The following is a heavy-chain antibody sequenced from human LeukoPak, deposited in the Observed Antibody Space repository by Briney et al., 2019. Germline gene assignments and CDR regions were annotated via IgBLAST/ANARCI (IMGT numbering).Heavy chain of an antibody. J-gene: IGHJ4*02. CDR3: AREDGSSGFDDF. CDR2: INHLGST. Sequence: SETLSLTCSVSGHSITTSNFRAWILQTPEKGLEWIGSINHLGSTYYNPSLESRVTISVDTSKNHFSLNLNSVTAADTAIYYCAREDGSSGFDDFWGQGILVTVSS. V-gene: IGHV4-38-2*02. D-gene: IGHD3-22*01. CDR1: GHSITTSNF.